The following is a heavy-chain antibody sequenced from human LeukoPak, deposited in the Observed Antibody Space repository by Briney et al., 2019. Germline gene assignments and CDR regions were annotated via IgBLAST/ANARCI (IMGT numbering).Heavy chain of an antibody. V-gene: IGHV3-11*01. CDR2: ISTSGSTI. D-gene: IGHD5-24*01. CDR3: ARSRDGYKRFDS. Sequence: GGSLRLSCAASGFTFSDDYMTWIRQAPGKGLEWVSYISTSGSTISYADSVKGRFTISRDNAKNSLYLQMNSLRAEDTAVYFCARSRDGYKRFDSWGQGTLVTVSS. CDR1: GFTFSDDY. J-gene: IGHJ4*02.